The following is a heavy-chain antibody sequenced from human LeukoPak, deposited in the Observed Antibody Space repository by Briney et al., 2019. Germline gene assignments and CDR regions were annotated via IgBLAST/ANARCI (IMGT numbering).Heavy chain of an antibody. CDR1: GFTFSSHS. J-gene: IGHJ3*02. V-gene: IGHV3-69-1*01. CDR2: MTVTNKI. D-gene: IGHD3-3*01. Sequence: NPGGSLRLSCAASGFTFSSHSINWVRQAPGKGLEWIATMTVTNKIYYADSVKGRFAISRDNAENSVYLQMNSLRDEDTAVYSCARAQTLFWEFDGFDIWGRGTKVTVSS. CDR3: ARAQTLFWEFDGFDI.